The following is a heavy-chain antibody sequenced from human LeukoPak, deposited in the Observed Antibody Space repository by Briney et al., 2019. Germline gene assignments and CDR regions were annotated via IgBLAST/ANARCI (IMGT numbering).Heavy chain of an antibody. CDR3: ARDSRDRFGDFGVVIIGVEDYYYYGMDV. V-gene: IGHV1-18*01. D-gene: IGHD3-3*01. CDR2: ISAYNGNT. CDR1: GYTFTSYG. Sequence: ASVKVSCKASGYTFTSYGISWVRQAPGQGLEWMGWISAYNGNTNYAQKLQGRVTMTTDTSTSTAYMELRSLSSDDTAVYYCARDSRDRFGDFGVVIIGVEDYYYYGMDVWGQGTTVTVSS. J-gene: IGHJ6*02.